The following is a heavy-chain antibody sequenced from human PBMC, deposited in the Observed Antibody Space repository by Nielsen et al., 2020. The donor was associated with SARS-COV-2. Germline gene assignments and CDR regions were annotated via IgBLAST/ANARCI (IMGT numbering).Heavy chain of an antibody. D-gene: IGHD5-18*01. CDR1: GFTFSSYD. V-gene: IGHV3-13*01. CDR3: ARDGGYSYVRGAFDI. CDR2: IGTAGDT. Sequence: GGSLRLSCAASGFTFSSYDMHWVRQATGKGLEWVSAIGTAGDTYYPGSVKGRFTISRENAKNSLYLQMNSLRAGDTAVYYCARDGGYSYVRGAFDIWGQGTMVTVPS. J-gene: IGHJ3*02.